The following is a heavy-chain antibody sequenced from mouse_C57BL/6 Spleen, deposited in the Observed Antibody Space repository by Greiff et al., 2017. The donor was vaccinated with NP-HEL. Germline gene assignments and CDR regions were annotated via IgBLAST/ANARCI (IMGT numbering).Heavy chain of an antibody. J-gene: IGHJ4*01. V-gene: IGHV1-42*01. D-gene: IGHD2-1*01. CDR3: ARRDGTYYYRYAMDY. Sequence: EVQLQQSGPELVKPGASVKISCKASGYSFTGYYMNWVKQSPEKSLEWIGEINPSTGGTTYNQKFKAKATLSVDKSSSTAYMQLNGLTSEDSAVYYCARRDGTYYYRYAMDYWGQGTSVTVSS. CDR2: INPSTGGT. CDR1: GYSFTGYY.